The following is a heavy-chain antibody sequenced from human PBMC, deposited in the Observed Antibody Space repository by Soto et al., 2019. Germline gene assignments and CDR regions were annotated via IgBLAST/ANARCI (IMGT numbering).Heavy chain of an antibody. Sequence: SVKVSCKASGGTFSGYAISWVRQAPGQGLEWMGGIIPIFGTANYAQKFQGRVTITADESTSTAYMELSSLRSEDTAVYYCAREQGACSSTSCAQGYWGQGTLVTVSS. D-gene: IGHD2-2*01. CDR3: AREQGACSSTSCAQGY. J-gene: IGHJ4*02. CDR1: GGTFSGYA. V-gene: IGHV1-69*13. CDR2: IIPIFGTA.